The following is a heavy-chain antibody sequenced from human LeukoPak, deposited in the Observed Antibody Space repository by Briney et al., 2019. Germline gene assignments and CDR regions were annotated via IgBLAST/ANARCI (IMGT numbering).Heavy chain of an antibody. CDR1: GFTFSSYA. V-gene: IGHV3-23*01. CDR2: ISGSGGST. CDR3: AKTRFDWLLDFDY. Sequence: GGPLRLSCAASGFTFSSYAMSWVRQAPGKGLEWVSAISGSGGSTYYADSVKGRFTISRDNYKNTLYLQMNSLRAEDTAVYYCAKTRFDWLLDFDYWGQGTLVTVSS. D-gene: IGHD3-9*01. J-gene: IGHJ4*02.